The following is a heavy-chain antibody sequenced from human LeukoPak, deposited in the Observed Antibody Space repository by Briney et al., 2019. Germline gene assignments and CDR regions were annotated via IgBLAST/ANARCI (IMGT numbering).Heavy chain of an antibody. Sequence: SETLSLTCTVSGGSISSSSYYWGWIRQPPGKGLEWIGSIYYSGSTYYNPSLKSRVTISVDTSKNQFSLKLSSVTAADTAVYYCARTRGDDFGVVIIPYYFDYWGQGTLVTVSS. J-gene: IGHJ4*02. CDR2: IYYSGST. D-gene: IGHD3-3*01. V-gene: IGHV4-39*07. CDR3: ARTRGDDFGVVIIPYYFDY. CDR1: GGSISSSSYY.